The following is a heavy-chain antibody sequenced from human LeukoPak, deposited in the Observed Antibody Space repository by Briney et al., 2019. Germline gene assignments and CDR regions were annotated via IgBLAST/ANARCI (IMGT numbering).Heavy chain of an antibody. CDR2: ISSSSSYI. CDR3: ARVKVATMDQYFDY. V-gene: IGHV3-21*01. CDR1: GFTFSSYS. Sequence: PGGSLRLSCAASGFTFSSYSMNWVRQAPGKGLEWVSSISSSSSYIYYADSVEGRFTISRDNAKNSLYLQMNSLRAEDTAVYYCARVKVATMDQYFDYWGQGTLVTVSS. D-gene: IGHD5-24*01. J-gene: IGHJ4*02.